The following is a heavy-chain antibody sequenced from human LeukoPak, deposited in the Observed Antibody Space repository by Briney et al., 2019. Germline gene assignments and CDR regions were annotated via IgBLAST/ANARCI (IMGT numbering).Heavy chain of an antibody. D-gene: IGHD2-15*01. CDR2: ISSSSSYI. CDR1: GFTFSSYS. CDR3: ARDVRYCSGGSCDDY. V-gene: IGHV3-21*01. Sequence: GGSLRLSCAASGFTFSSYSMNWVRQAPGKGLEWVSSISSSSSYIYYADSVKGRFTISRDNAKNSLYLQMNSLRAEDTAVYYCARDVRYCSGGSCDDYWGQGTLVTVSS. J-gene: IGHJ4*02.